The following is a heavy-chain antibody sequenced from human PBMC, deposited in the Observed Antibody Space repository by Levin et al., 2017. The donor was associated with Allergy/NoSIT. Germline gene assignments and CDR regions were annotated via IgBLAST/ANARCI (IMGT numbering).Heavy chain of an antibody. CDR1: GGSFSGYY. CDR3: ARGGVVVPAAQRGPNWFDP. V-gene: IGHV4-34*01. CDR2: INHSGST. J-gene: IGHJ5*02. D-gene: IGHD2-2*01. Sequence: SQTLSLTCAVYGGSFSGYYWSWIRQPPGKGLEWIGEINHSGSTNYNPSLKSRVTISVDTSKNQFSLKLSSVTAADTAVYYCARGGVVVPAAQRGPNWFDPWGQGTLVTVSS.